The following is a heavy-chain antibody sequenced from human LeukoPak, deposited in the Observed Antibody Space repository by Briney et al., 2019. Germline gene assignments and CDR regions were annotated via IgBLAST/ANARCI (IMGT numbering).Heavy chain of an antibody. Sequence: GGSLRLSCAASGFSFSNAWMSWVRQAPGKGLEWVSAISGSGGSTYYADSVKGRFTISRDNSKNTLYLQMNSLRAEDTAVYYCAKDGGDYPIGTYNWGQGTLVTVSS. J-gene: IGHJ4*02. CDR2: ISGSGGST. CDR3: AKDGGDYPIGTYN. CDR1: GFSFSNAW. V-gene: IGHV3-23*01. D-gene: IGHD4-17*01.